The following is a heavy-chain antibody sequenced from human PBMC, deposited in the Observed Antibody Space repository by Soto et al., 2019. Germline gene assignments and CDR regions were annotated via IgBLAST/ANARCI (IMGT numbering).Heavy chain of an antibody. V-gene: IGHV1-2*04. CDR1: GYTFTGYY. D-gene: IGHD3-22*01. CDR2: INPNSGGT. J-gene: IGHJ4*02. Sequence: GASVKVSCKASGYTFTGYYMHWVRQAPGQGLEWMGWINPNSGGTNYAQKFQGWVTMTRDTSISTAYMELSRLRSDDTAVYYCAKDPGFYYDSSGYYFDYWGQGTLVTVSS. CDR3: AKDPGFYYDSSGYYFDY.